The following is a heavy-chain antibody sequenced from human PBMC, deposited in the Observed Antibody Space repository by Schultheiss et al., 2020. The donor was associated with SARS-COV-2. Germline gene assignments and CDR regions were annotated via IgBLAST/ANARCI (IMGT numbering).Heavy chain of an antibody. D-gene: IGHD2-15*01. V-gene: IGHV3-15*01. CDR1: GFTFSNAW. CDR3: TADSRCSGGSCYGDDAFDI. CDR2: IKSKTDGGTT. Sequence: GESLRLSCAASGFTFSNAWMSWVRQAPGKGLEWVVRIKSKTDGGTTDYAAPVKGRFTISRDDSKNTLYLQMNSLKTEDTAVYYCTADSRCSGGSCYGDDAFDIWGQGTMVTVSS. J-gene: IGHJ3*02.